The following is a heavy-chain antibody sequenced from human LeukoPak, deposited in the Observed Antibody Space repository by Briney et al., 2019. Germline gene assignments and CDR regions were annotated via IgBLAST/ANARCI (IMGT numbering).Heavy chain of an antibody. CDR1: GFTFSAYG. J-gene: IGHJ4*02. CDR3: TRGVALATVYYFDF. V-gene: IGHV1-18*04. CDR2: ISNHNGNT. D-gene: IGHD3-10*01. Sequence: ASVKVSCKTSGFTFSAYGTAWVRQAPGHGPEWMGWISNHNGNTKYAQKFQDRITVTTETSTGTASMELRSLKPDDTGIYYCTRGVALATVYYFDFWGRGTQVTVAS.